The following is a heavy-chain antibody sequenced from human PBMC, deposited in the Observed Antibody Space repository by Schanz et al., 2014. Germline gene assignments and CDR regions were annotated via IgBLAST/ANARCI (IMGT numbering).Heavy chain of an antibody. CDR2: ISYDGSKK. Sequence: QVQLVESGGGVVQPGRSLRLSCAASGFMFSSYGMHWVRQAPGKGLEWVGVISYDGSKKSYADSVKGRFTISRDNSKNTLYLQMNSLRPEDTAVYYCARVALPGYSSPRDAFDIWGQGTMGTVSS. D-gene: IGHD5-18*01. V-gene: IGHV3-30*03. J-gene: IGHJ3*02. CDR1: GFMFSSYG. CDR3: ARVALPGYSSPRDAFDI.